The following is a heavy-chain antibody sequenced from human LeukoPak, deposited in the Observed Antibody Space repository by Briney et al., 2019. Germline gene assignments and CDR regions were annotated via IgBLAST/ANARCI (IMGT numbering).Heavy chain of an antibody. CDR3: TSSDFDSHAMDV. V-gene: IGHV4-59*08. D-gene: IGHD3/OR15-3a*01. Sequence: NPSETLSLTCTVSGGSISSHYWSWVRQPPGKGLEWVGSVYYTGSTNYNPSLRSRVTISIGTSKNLFSLKLTSVTAEDTAIYYCTSSDFDSHAMDVWGQGTTVIVSS. J-gene: IGHJ6*02. CDR2: VYYTGST. CDR1: GGSISSHY.